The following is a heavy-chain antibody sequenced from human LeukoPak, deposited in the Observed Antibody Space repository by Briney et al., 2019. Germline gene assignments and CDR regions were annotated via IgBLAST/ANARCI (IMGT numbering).Heavy chain of an antibody. CDR3: ARVAVEMATYFDY. CDR1: GGSISSYY. J-gene: IGHJ4*02. D-gene: IGHD5-24*01. Sequence: SETLSLTCTVSGGSISSYYWSWIRQPPGKGLEWIGYIYYSGSTNYNPYLKSRVTISVDTSKNQFSLKLSSVTAADTAVYYCARVAVEMATYFDYWGQETLVTVSS. CDR2: IYYSGST. V-gene: IGHV4-59*01.